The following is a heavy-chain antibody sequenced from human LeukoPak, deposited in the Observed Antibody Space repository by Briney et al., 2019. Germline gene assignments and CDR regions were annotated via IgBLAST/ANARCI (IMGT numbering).Heavy chain of an antibody. J-gene: IGHJ4*02. CDR1: GINFRGYW. V-gene: IGHV3-7*01. CDR2: MKQDGSEK. Sequence: QPGGSLRLSCAVSGINFRGYWMAWVRQAPGKGLEWVANMKQDGSEKYYVDSVKGRFTISRDNAKNSLYLEMNSLRVEDTAVYYCARDLGHTGYDLYDYWGQGTPVTVSS. D-gene: IGHD5-12*01. CDR3: ARDLGHTGYDLYDY.